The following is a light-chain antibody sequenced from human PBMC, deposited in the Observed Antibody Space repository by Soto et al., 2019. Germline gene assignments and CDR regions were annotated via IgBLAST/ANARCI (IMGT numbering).Light chain of an antibody. CDR1: NSNIGRNT. V-gene: IGLV1-44*01. CDR2: SNN. Sequence: QSVLTQPHSASGTPGQRVTISCSGSNSNIGRNTVNWYQQLPGAAPNLLIYSNNERPSGVPDRFSGSKSGTSASLAISGLQSEDEAAYYCAAWDESPNVPVFGGGTKLTVL. CDR3: AAWDESPNVPV. J-gene: IGLJ2*01.